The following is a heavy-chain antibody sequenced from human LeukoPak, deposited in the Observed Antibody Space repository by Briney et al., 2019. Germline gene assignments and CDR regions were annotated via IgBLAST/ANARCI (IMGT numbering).Heavy chain of an antibody. CDR2: IYYSGST. D-gene: IGHD3-9*01. J-gene: IGHJ4*02. CDR3: AKAGGIFDWLPHFDY. Sequence: SETLSLTCTVSGGSISSNSYYWGWLRQPPGKGLEWMGSIYYSGSTYYNPSLNSRATISVVTSKYQFYLKMSSVTAADTVVYFCAKAGGIFDWLPHFDYWGQGILVTVSS. CDR1: GGSISSNSYY. V-gene: IGHV4-39*07.